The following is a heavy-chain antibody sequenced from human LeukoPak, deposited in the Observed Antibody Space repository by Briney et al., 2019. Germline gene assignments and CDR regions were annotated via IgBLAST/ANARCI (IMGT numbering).Heavy chain of an antibody. CDR3: VKGHSVVGALRDFFDP. V-gene: IGHV3-9*01. CDR1: GFIIDEYA. J-gene: IGHJ5*02. CDR2: ISWNNETR. Sequence: SLRLSCAASGFIIDEYAMHWVRQAPGKGLEWVSGISWNNETRGYADSVKGRFTTSRDNAKNFLHLEMNNLRPEDTALYYCVKGHSVVGALRDFFDPWGQGTLVTVSS. D-gene: IGHD1-26*01.